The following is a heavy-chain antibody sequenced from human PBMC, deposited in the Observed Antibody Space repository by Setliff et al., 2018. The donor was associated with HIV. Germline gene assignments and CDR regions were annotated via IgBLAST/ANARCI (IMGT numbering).Heavy chain of an antibody. CDR2: IIPLFGTT. J-gene: IGHJ6*03. Sequence: GASVKVSCKASGGTFSSYAISWVRQSPGQGLEWMGRIIPLFGTTNYAEKFQGKVTITADKSTRTVYMELSSLRSEDTAVYYCASSGTSGVVEPATTYYNFMDVWGTGTTVTVSS. CDR3: ASSGTSGVVEPATTYYNFMDV. CDR1: GGTFSSYA. V-gene: IGHV1-69*06. D-gene: IGHD2-2*01.